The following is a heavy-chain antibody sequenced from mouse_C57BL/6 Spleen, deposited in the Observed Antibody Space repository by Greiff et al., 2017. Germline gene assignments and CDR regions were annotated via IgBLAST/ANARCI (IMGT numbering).Heavy chain of an antibody. V-gene: IGHV1-66*01. CDR2: IYPGSGNT. CDR1: GYSFTSYY. D-gene: IGHD2-3*01. J-gene: IGHJ3*01. Sequence: VHLVESGPELVKPGASVKISCKASGYSFTSYYIHWVKQRPGQGLEWIGWIYPGSGNTKYNEKFKGKATLTADTSSSTAYMQLSSLTSEDSAVYYCAREDGYYVWFAYWGQGTLVTVSA. CDR3: AREDGYYVWFAY.